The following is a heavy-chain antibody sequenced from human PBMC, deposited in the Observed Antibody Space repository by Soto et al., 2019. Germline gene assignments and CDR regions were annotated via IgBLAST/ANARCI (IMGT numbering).Heavy chain of an antibody. CDR3: ARVPYYYYYGMDV. J-gene: IGHJ6*02. CDR2: IYHSGST. Sequence: SETLSLTCAVSGGSISSSNWWSWVRQPPGKGLEWIGEIYHSGSTNYNPSLKSRVTISVDKSKNQFSLKLSSVTAADTAVYYWARVPYYYYYGMDVWGQGTTVTVSS. CDR1: GGSISSSNW. V-gene: IGHV4-4*02.